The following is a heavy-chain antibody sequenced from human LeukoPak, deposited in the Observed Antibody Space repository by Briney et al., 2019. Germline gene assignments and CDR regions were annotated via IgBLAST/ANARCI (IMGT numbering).Heavy chain of an antibody. Sequence: GGSLRLSCAASGFTFSRNGMHWVRQTPGMGLEWVAFIRFDGSNKYYPDSVKGRFSISRDNSKNTLYLQMDSLRAEDTAVYYCAKISSSSAFDIWGQGTMVTVSS. D-gene: IGHD6-6*01. J-gene: IGHJ3*02. CDR2: IRFDGSNK. CDR1: GFTFSRNG. V-gene: IGHV3-30*02. CDR3: AKISSSSAFDI.